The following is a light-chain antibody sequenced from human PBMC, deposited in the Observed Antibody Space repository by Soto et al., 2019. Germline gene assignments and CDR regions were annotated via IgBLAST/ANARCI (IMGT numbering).Light chain of an antibody. V-gene: IGKV3-20*01. CDR1: QSVSSSH. CDR3: PQYGGSPLYT. CDR2: GAS. J-gene: IGKJ2*01. Sequence: DIVLTQSPGTLSLSPGEGATLSCRGSQSVSSSHLAWYQQKPGQAPRLVIYGASSRATGIPDRFSGSGSGTDFTLTISSLEPEDFAGYCCPQYGGSPLYTFGQGTTLEIK.